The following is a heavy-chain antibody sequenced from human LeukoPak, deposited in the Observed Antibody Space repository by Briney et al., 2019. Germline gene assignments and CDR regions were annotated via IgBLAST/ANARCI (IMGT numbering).Heavy chain of an antibody. D-gene: IGHD3-22*01. CDR2: IYYSGST. CDR3: AREATYDSSGYLLD. Sequence: SETLSLTCTGSGGSISSYYWSWSRQPPGKGVEWSGYIYYSGSTNYNSPLKSRVTISVDTCKNQFSLKLSSVTAADTAVYYCAREATYDSSGYLLDWGQGTLVTVSS. V-gene: IGHV4-59*01. J-gene: IGHJ4*02. CDR1: GGSISSYY.